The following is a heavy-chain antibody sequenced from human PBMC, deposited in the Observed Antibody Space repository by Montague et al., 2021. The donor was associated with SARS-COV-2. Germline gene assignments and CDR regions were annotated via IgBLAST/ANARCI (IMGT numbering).Heavy chain of an antibody. V-gene: IGHV4-39*01. Sequence: SETLSLTCTISGGSISSSSYYWGWIRQPPGKGLEWIGSIYYSGSTYYNPSLKSRVTISVDTPKNQFSLKLSSVTAADTAVYYCARHPRGYYDYVWGSPSYYFDYWGQGTLVTVSS. CDR1: GGSISSSSYY. CDR2: IYYSGST. D-gene: IGHD3-16*01. J-gene: IGHJ4*02. CDR3: ARHPRGYYDYVWGSPSYYFDY.